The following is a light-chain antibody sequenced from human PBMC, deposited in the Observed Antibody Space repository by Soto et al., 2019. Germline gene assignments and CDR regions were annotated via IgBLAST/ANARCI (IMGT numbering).Light chain of an antibody. J-gene: IGKJ2*01. CDR3: QQYNSYPPFT. Sequence: DIQMTQSPSTLSASVGDRVTITCRASQSISSWLAWYQKKPGKAPKLLIYKASSVDSGAPSRFSGSGSGTEFTLTISSLQPDDVATYYCQQYNSYPPFTFGQGTKLEIK. CDR2: KAS. V-gene: IGKV1-5*03. CDR1: QSISSW.